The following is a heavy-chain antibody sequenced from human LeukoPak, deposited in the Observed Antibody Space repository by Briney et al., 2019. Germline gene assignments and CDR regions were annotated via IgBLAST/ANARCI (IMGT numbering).Heavy chain of an antibody. CDR3: ARGGYETTVTTETDYFDY. CDR2: ISSSGSTI. J-gene: IGHJ4*02. V-gene: IGHV3-11*01. CDR1: GFTFSDYY. Sequence: GGSLRLSCAASGFTFSDYYMSWIRQAPGKGLEWVSYISSSGSTIYYADSVKGRFTISRDNAKNSLYLQMNSLRAEDTAVYCCARGGYETTVTTETDYFDYWGQGTLVTVSS. D-gene: IGHD4-17*01.